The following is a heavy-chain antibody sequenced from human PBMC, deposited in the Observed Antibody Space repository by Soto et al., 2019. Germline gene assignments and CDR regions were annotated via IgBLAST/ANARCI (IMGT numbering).Heavy chain of an antibody. Sequence: ASVKVSCKASGYTFTSYGISWVRQAPGQGLEWMGWISAKKGNTKYAQKFQGRVTMTTDTSTSTAYMELRSLRSDDTAVYYCAREILSPDFYFHGMDVWGKGTRVTVSS. D-gene: IGHD2-15*01. CDR3: AREILSPDFYFHGMDV. J-gene: IGHJ6*04. CDR1: GYTFTSYG. V-gene: IGHV1-18*04. CDR2: ISAKKGNT.